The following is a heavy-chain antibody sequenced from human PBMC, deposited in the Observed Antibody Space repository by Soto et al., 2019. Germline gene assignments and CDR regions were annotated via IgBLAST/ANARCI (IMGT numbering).Heavy chain of an antibody. J-gene: IGHJ6*02. D-gene: IGHD3-10*01. CDR1: GGTFSSYA. Sequence: QVQLVQSGAEVKKHGSSVKVSCKASGGTFSSYAISWVRQAPGQGLEWMGGIIPIFGTADNAQKFQGRVTMTADESTSTAYMELSSLRSEDTAVYYCALYYGSGSNYYYYGMDVWGQGTTVIVSS. V-gene: IGHV1-69*12. CDR2: IIPIFGTA. CDR3: ALYYGSGSNYYYYGMDV.